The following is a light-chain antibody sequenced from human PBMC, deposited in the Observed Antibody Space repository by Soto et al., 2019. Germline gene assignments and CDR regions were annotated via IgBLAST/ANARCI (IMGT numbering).Light chain of an antibody. CDR1: SSGVGGYNY. CDR3: SSYAGTHIV. V-gene: IGLV2-8*01. J-gene: IGLJ1*01. Sequence: QSALTQPPSASGSPGQSVAISCTGTSSGVGGYNYVSWYQQHPGKAPKLMIYEISRRPSGVPDRFSGSKSGNTASLTVSGLQAEDEADYYCSSYAGTHIVFGPGTKLTVL. CDR2: EIS.